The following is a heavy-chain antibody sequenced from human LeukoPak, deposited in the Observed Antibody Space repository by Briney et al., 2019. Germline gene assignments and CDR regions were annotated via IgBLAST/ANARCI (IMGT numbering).Heavy chain of an antibody. V-gene: IGHV3-66*01. J-gene: IGHJ4*02. CDR2: FYSGGST. CDR3: ARSDGAYSDY. CDR1: VYPENSKY. D-gene: IGHD4-17*01. Sequence: PGGSLRLSCAASVYPENSKYMSCVRDAPEGGREWVSVFYSGGSTYYADSVKSRFTISRDNAKNSLYLQMNSLRDEDTAVYYCARSDGAYSDYWGQGTLVTVSS.